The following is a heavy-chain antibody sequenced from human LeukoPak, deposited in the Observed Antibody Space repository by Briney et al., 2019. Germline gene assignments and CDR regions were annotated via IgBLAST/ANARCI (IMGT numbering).Heavy chain of an antibody. CDR1: GFTFSSYG. D-gene: IGHD3-3*01. Sequence: PGGSLRLSXAASGFTFSSYGMHWVRQAPGKGLEWVAFIRYDGSNKYYADSVKGRFTISRDNSKNTLYLQMNSLRAEDTAVYYCAKGARSITIFGVVTRGPYYFDYWGQGTLVTVSS. CDR2: IRYDGSNK. V-gene: IGHV3-30*02. CDR3: AKGARSITIFGVVTRGPYYFDY. J-gene: IGHJ4*02.